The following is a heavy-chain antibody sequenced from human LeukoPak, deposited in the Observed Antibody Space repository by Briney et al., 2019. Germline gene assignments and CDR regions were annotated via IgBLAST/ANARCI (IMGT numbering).Heavy chain of an antibody. Sequence: SETLSLTCTVSGGSISSSSYYWGWIRQPPGKGLEWIGSIYYSGSTYYNPSLKSRATISVDTSKNQFSLKLSSATAADTAVYYCARRSGITMIVVLISDAFDIWGQGTMVTVSS. D-gene: IGHD3-22*01. V-gene: IGHV4-39*01. J-gene: IGHJ3*02. CDR3: ARRSGITMIVVLISDAFDI. CDR2: IYYSGST. CDR1: GGSISSSSYY.